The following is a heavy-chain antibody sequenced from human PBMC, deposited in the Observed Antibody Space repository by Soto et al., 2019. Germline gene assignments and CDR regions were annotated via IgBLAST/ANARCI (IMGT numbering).Heavy chain of an antibody. CDR2: IYYSGST. V-gene: IGHV4-31*03. J-gene: IGHJ5*02. D-gene: IGHD3-22*01. CDR3: AISSGYADWFDP. CDR1: GGSISSGGYY. Sequence: QVQLQESGPGLVKPSQTLSLTCTVSGGSISSGGYYWSWIRQHPGKGLEWIGYIYYSGSTSYNPSLNSRVTMSVDTAKNQFSLKLRSVTAADTAVYYCAISSGYADWFDPWGQGTLVTVSS.